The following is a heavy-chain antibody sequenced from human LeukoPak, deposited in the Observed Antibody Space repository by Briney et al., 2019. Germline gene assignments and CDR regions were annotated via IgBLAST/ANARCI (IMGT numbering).Heavy chain of an antibody. Sequence: ASVKVSCKASGYTFTSYGISWVRQAPGQGLEWMGWISAYNGNTNYAQKLQGRVTMTTDTSTSTAYMELRSLRSDDTAVYYCAREGSPLWLEDYYDSSGYHDYWGQGTLVTVSS. CDR1: GYTFTSYG. CDR3: AREGSPLWLEDYYDSSGYHDY. V-gene: IGHV1-18*01. J-gene: IGHJ4*02. CDR2: ISAYNGNT. D-gene: IGHD3-22*01.